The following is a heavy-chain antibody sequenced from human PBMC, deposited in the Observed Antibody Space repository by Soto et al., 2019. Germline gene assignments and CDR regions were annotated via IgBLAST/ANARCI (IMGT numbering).Heavy chain of an antibody. CDR1: GGSISRYY. J-gene: IGHJ6*02. V-gene: IGHV4-59*12. D-gene: IGHD2-8*01. Sequence: SETLSLTCTVSGGSISRYYWNWIRQPPGKGLEWIGYIYYSGSTNYNPSLKSRVTISVDKSKNQFSLKLSSVTAADTAVYYCERRGYCTNGVCYYGMDVWGQGTTVTVSS. CDR2: IYYSGST. CDR3: ERRGYCTNGVCYYGMDV.